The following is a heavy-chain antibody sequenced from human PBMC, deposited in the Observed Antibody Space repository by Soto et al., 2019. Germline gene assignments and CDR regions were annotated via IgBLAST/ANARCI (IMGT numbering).Heavy chain of an antibody. CDR3: AGGPPFGR. CDR2: IYHSGST. D-gene: IGHD3-3*01. CDR1: GGSISSGGYS. Sequence: QLQLQESGSGLVKPSQTLSLTCAVSGGSISSGGYSGSWIRQPPGKGLEWIGYIYHSGSTDYNPSLKSRVTRSEDRSKNQFSLKLISVAAADTAVYYCAGGPPFGRWGQGTLVTVSS. V-gene: IGHV4-30-2*01. J-gene: IGHJ4*02.